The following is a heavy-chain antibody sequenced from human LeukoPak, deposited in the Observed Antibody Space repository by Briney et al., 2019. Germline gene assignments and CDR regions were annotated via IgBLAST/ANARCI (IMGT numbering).Heavy chain of an antibody. D-gene: IGHD3-22*01. CDR2: INWNGGTT. V-gene: IGHV3-20*04. CDR1: GFTFDDYG. CDR3: ARGRRYDSRDFDC. J-gene: IGHJ4*02. Sequence: GGSLRLSCAASGFTFDDYGMSWVRQAPGKGLEWVSGINWNGGTTGYADSVKGRFTISRDNAENSLYLQMNSLRDEDTAVYYCARGRRYDSRDFDCWGQGTLVTVSS.